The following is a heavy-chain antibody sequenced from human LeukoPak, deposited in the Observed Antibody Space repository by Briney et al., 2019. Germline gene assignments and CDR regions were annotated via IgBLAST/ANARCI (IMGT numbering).Heavy chain of an antibody. D-gene: IGHD6-19*01. CDR2: ISTYNGNT. V-gene: IGHV1-18*01. CDR3: AGEGHSSGWYYFDY. CDR1: GYTFTSYG. J-gene: IGHJ4*02. Sequence: ASVKVSCKASGYTFTSYGISWVRQAPGQGLEWMGWISTYNGNTNYAQKLQGRVTMTTDTSTSTAYMELRSLRSDDTAIYYCAGEGHSSGWYYFDYWGQGTLVTVSS.